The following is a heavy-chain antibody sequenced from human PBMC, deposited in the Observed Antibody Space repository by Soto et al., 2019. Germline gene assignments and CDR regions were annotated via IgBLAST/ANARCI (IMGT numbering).Heavy chain of an antibody. V-gene: IGHV3-30*14. Sequence: QMHLVESGGGVVQPGRSLRLSCAASGFTFGAYTMHWVRQAPGKGLEWVAVISYDGNRERYTDPVKGRFNVSRENSKRTMSLQMTSLRAVYMSIYYCARDVYSGSSDVFKYWVQGIMVAVS. CDR3: ARDVYSGSSDVFKY. CDR1: GFTFGAYT. D-gene: IGHD1-26*01. J-gene: IGHJ3*01. CDR2: ISYDGNRE.